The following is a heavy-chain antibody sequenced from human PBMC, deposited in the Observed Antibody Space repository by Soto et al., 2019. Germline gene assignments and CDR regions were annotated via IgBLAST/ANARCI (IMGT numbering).Heavy chain of an antibody. Sequence: SETLSLTCAVYGGSFSGYYWSWIRQPPGKGLEWVGEINHSGSTNYNPYLKSRVTISVYTSKNQFSLKRSSVTAADTAVYYCARGLIVVVVAATRFDPWGQGTLVTVSS. J-gene: IGHJ5*02. CDR2: INHSGST. D-gene: IGHD2-15*01. CDR3: ARGLIVVVVAATRFDP. V-gene: IGHV4-34*01. CDR1: GGSFSGYY.